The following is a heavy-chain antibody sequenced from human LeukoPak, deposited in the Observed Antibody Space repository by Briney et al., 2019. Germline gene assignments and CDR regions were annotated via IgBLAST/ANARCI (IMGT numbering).Heavy chain of an antibody. Sequence: SETLSLTCAVYGGSFSGYYWSWIRQPPGKGLEWIGKINHSGSTNYNPSLKSRVTISVDTSKNQFSLKLSSVTAADTAVYYCAGGGEIVAIDYWGQGTLVTVSS. CDR3: AGGGEIVAIDY. J-gene: IGHJ4*02. CDR2: INHSGST. V-gene: IGHV4-34*01. D-gene: IGHD5-12*01. CDR1: GGSFSGYY.